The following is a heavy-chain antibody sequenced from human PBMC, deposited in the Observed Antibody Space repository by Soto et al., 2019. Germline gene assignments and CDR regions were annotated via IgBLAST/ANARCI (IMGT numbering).Heavy chain of an antibody. CDR3: ARDRDKPPLYYYYGMDV. Sequence: GGSLRLSCAAPGFTFSSYAMHWVRQAPGKGLEWVAVISYDGSNKYYADSVKGRFTISRDNSKNTLYLQMNSLRAEDTAVYYCARDRDKPPLYYYYGMDVWGQGTTVTVSS. V-gene: IGHV3-30-3*01. CDR1: GFTFSSYA. J-gene: IGHJ6*02. CDR2: ISYDGSNK.